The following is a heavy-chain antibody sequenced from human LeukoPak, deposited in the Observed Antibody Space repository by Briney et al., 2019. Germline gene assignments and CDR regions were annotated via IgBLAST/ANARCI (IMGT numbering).Heavy chain of an antibody. Sequence: VASVKVSCKASGYTFSSYYLHWVRQAPGRGLEWMGIINPDGGSTTYAQKIQGRVTMTRDMSTSTVYMEVSSLRSEDTAVYYCARAYSGYGGYFDYWGQGTLVTVSS. CDR2: INPDGGST. CDR1: GYTFSSYY. J-gene: IGHJ4*02. CDR3: ARAYSGYGGYFDY. V-gene: IGHV1-46*01. D-gene: IGHD5-12*01.